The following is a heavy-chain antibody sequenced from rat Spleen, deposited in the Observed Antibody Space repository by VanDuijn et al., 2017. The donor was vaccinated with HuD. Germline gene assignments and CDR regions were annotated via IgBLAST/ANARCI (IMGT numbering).Heavy chain of an antibody. CDR1: GFSLTSYH. D-gene: IGHD5-1*01. V-gene: IGHV2-32*01. Sequence: QVQLKESGPGLVQPSQTLSLTCTVSGFSLTSYHVHWVRQPPGKGLEWMGVMWSDGDTSYNSLLKSRLSFSRDTSKSQVFLKMSSLQTEDTATYYCVRSETGRGFDSWGQGVMVTVSS. J-gene: IGHJ2*01. CDR3: VRSETGRGFDS. CDR2: MWSDGDT.